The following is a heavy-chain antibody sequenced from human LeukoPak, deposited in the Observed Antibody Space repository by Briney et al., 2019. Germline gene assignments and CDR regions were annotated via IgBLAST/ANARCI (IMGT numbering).Heavy chain of an antibody. V-gene: IGHV4-34*01. D-gene: IGHD2-8*01. CDR3: ARGPVALPNDRLSLFFDF. CDR1: GASFDTYY. Sequence: SETLSLTCAVYGASFDTYYWTWIRQSPDKGLEWIGEVKHDGDTNVNPSLRSRVVMSVDASKNQFSLKMTSVTAADTAIYFCARGPVALPNDRLSLFFDFWGQGTLVTVSS. J-gene: IGHJ5*01. CDR2: VKHDGDT.